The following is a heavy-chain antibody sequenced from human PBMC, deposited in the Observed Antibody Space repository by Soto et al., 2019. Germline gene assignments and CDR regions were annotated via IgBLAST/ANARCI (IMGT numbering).Heavy chain of an antibody. Sequence: QVQLVQSGAEVKKPGASVKVSCKTSGYAFNTYVINWVRQAPGQGLEWMGWISPNNGNKNYAQRYQGRVTMTTDTSTTTAYMELRSLRSDDTAVYYCARVRAEIWWWGWFDPWGQGTLVTVSS. CDR3: ARVRAEIWWWGWFDP. CDR2: ISPNNGNK. V-gene: IGHV1-18*01. J-gene: IGHJ5*02. D-gene: IGHD2-21*01. CDR1: GYAFNTYV.